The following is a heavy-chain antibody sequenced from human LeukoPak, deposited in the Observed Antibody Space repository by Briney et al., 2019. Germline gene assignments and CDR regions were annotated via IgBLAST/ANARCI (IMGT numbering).Heavy chain of an antibody. Sequence: SETLSLTCAVYGGSFSGYYWSWIRQPPGKGLDWTGEINHSGSTNYNPSLKSRVTISVDTSKNQFSLKLSSVTAADTAVYYCARGRGYCSSTSCSHYYYYYMDVWGKGTTVTVSS. CDR1: GGSFSGYY. D-gene: IGHD2-2*01. J-gene: IGHJ6*03. V-gene: IGHV4-34*01. CDR2: INHSGST. CDR3: ARGRGYCSSTSCSHYYYYYMDV.